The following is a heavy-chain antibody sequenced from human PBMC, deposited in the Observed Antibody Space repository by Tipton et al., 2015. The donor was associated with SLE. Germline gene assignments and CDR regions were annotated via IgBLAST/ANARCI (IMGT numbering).Heavy chain of an antibody. CDR2: ISPDGSSS. CDR1: GFSFSLHR. Sequence: SLRLSCAASGFSFSLHRMYWVRQPPGTGLEWVSRISPDGSSSNYADSVKGRFTISRDNGMNTLYLQMNSLRGDDTALYYCVAYDWGSVDYWGQGALVTVSS. D-gene: IGHD7-27*01. V-gene: IGHV3-74*01. CDR3: VAYDWGSVDY. J-gene: IGHJ4*02.